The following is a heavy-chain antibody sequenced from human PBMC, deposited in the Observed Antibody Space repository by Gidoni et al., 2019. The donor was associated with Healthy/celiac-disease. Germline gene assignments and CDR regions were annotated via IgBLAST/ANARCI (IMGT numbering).Heavy chain of an antibody. J-gene: IGHJ4*02. CDR3: ARDYDILTGSYYFDY. CDR2: ISAYNGNT. V-gene: IGHV1-18*01. Sequence: QVQLVQSGAEVKKPGASVTVSCKASGYTFTSYGISWVRQDPGQGLEWMGWISAYNGNTNYAQKLQGRVTMATDTSTSTAYMELRSLRSDDTGVYYCARDYDILTGSYYFDYWGQGTLVTVSS. CDR1: GYTFTSYG. D-gene: IGHD3-9*01.